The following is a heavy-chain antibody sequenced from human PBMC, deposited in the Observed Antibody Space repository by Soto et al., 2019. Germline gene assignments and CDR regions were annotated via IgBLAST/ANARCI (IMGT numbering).Heavy chain of an antibody. CDR1: GGSISSGDYY. D-gene: IGHD3-10*01. Sequence: TVSGGSISSGDYYWSWIRQPPGKGLEWIGYIYYSGSTYYNPSLKSRVTISVDTSKNQFSLKLSSVTAADTAVYYCASEVRGFGANWFDPWGQGTLVTVSS. J-gene: IGHJ5*02. CDR3: ASEVRGFGANWFDP. CDR2: IYYSGST. V-gene: IGHV4-30-4*01.